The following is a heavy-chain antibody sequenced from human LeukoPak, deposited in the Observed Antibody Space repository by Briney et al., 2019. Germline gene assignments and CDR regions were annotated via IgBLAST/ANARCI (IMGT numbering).Heavy chain of an antibody. J-gene: IGHJ4*02. CDR2: IKSKTDGGTT. CDR3: ITSYYYDSSGYGY. D-gene: IGHD3-22*01. Sequence: PGGSLRLSCAASGFTFSDAWMSWVRQAPGKGREWVCRIKSKTDGGTTDYAAPVKGRFTISRDDSKNTLYLQMNSLKTEDTAVYYCITSYYYDSSGYGYWGQGTLVILSS. CDR1: GFTFSDAW. V-gene: IGHV3-15*01.